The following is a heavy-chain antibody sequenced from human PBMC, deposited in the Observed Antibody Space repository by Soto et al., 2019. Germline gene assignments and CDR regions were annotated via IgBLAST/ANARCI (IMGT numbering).Heavy chain of an antibody. D-gene: IGHD3-22*01. CDR2: IYYSGST. J-gene: IGHJ4*02. CDR3: ARASTSSGYYNFDY. CDR1: GGSISSYY. Sequence: PSETLSLTCTVSGGSISSYYWSCIRQPPGKGLEWMGYIYYSGSTNYTPSPKSRVPISVDTPKNQFSLKLSSVTAADTAVYYCARASTSSGYYNFDYWGQGTLVTVSS. V-gene: IGHV4-59*01.